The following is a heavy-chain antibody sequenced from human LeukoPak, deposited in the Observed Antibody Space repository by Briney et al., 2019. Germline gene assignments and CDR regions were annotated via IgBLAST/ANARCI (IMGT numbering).Heavy chain of an antibody. V-gene: IGHV3-23*01. CDR1: GFTFSTYV. Sequence: GGSLILSCAASGFTFSTYVMSWVRQAPGKGLEWVSGISGSGDNTYYADSVKGRFTISRDNSKNTLYLQMNSLRAEDTAVYYCAKGSGYDTDFDYWGQGTLVSVSS. CDR2: ISGSGDNT. CDR3: AKGSGYDTDFDY. D-gene: IGHD5-12*01. J-gene: IGHJ4*02.